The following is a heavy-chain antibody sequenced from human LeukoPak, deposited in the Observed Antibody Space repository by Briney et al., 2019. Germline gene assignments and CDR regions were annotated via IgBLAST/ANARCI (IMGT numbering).Heavy chain of an antibody. CDR2: FNVVTP. V-gene: IGHV3-23*01. CDR3: AKEYDLWHEQGNWFDT. CDR1: GLSFNTYS. J-gene: IGHJ5*02. Sequence: GPLRLSCTTSGLSFNTYSLSWVRQAPGKGLEWVSAFNVVTPSYTDSATGGFTVSRDNSRATLYLHWNSLRGADTAIYYCAKEYDLWHEQGNWFDTWGQGVLVTVSS. D-gene: IGHD3-3*01.